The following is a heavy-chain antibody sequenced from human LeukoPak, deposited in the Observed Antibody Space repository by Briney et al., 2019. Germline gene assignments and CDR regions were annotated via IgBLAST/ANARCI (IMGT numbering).Heavy chain of an antibody. CDR1: GFAVNNNY. D-gene: IGHD6-13*01. V-gene: IGHV3-66*01. CDR3: ARTSGQGSSWYEFDY. CDR2: ISRGGEA. J-gene: IGHJ4*02. Sequence: GGSLRLSCAASGFAVNNNYMHWVRQAPGKGLEWVSLISRGGEARSGDSARGRFTISRDNSKNTLYLQMNSLRAEDTAVYYCARTSGQGSSWYEFDYWGQGTLVTVSS.